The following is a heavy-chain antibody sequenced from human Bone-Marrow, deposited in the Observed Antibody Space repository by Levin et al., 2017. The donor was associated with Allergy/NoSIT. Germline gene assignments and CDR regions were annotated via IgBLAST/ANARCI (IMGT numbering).Heavy chain of an antibody. Sequence: SETLSLTCTVSGGSISSYYWSWIRQPPGKGLEWIGYIYYSGSTNYNPSLKSRVTISVDTSKNQFSLKLSSVTAADTAVYYCARVRSYYYDSSGYYGHEFDYWGQGTLVTVSS. J-gene: IGHJ4*02. CDR1: GGSISSYY. CDR3: ARVRSYYYDSSGYYGHEFDY. D-gene: IGHD3-22*01. V-gene: IGHV4-59*01. CDR2: IYYSGST.